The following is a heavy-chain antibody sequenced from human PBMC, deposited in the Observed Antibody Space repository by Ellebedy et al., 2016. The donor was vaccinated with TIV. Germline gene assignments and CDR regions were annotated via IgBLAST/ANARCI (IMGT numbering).Heavy chain of an antibody. D-gene: IGHD5/OR15-5a*01. CDR3: ARDLSVNWFDP. CDR2: ISVYNGNR. J-gene: IGHJ5*02. V-gene: IGHV1-18*04. Sequence: AASVKVSCKASGYTFSIFGISWARQAPGQGLEWMGWISVYNGNRNYAQKFQGRVTMTTDTSTSTAYMELRSLTSDDTAVYYCARDLSVNWFDPWGQGTLVTVSS. CDR1: GYTFSIFG.